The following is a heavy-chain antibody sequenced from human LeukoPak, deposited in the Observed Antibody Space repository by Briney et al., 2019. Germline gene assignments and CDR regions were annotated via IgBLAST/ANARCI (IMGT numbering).Heavy chain of an antibody. CDR2: IYYSGST. V-gene: IGHV4-59*01. Sequence: SQTLSLTCTVSGGSISSYYWSWIRQPPGKGLEWIGYIYYSGSTNYNPSLKSRVTISVDTSKNQFSLKLSSVTAADTAVYYCARGISSSGYWGQGTLVTVSS. CDR1: GGSISSYY. J-gene: IGHJ4*02. D-gene: IGHD6-6*01. CDR3: ARGISSSGY.